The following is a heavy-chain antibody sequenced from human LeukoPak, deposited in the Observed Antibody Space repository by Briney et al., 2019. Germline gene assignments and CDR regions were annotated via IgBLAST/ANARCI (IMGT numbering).Heavy chain of an antibody. CDR2: IIPIFGTA. CDR3: ARANTGRTYYYDSSGTSHPSFDI. V-gene: IGHV1-69*13. D-gene: IGHD3-22*01. CDR1: GGTFSSYA. J-gene: IGHJ3*02. Sequence: GASVKVSCKASGGTFSSYAISWVRQAPGQGLEWMGGIIPIFGTANYAQKFQGRVTITADESTSTAYMELSSLRSEDTAVYYCARANTGRTYYYDSSGTSHPSFDIWGQGTMVTVSS.